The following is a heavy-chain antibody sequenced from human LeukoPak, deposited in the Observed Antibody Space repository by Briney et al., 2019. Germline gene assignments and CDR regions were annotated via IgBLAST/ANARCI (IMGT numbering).Heavy chain of an antibody. Sequence: GGSLRLSCAASGFTFSYYSMNWVRQAPGKGLEWISYISSSSSTVYHADSAKGRLTISRDNAKNSLYLQMNSLRAEDTAVYYCARTIHYSSGWYFAFDIWGQGTMVTVSS. V-gene: IGHV3-48*04. D-gene: IGHD6-19*01. J-gene: IGHJ3*02. CDR2: ISSSSSTV. CDR1: GFTFSYYS. CDR3: ARTIHYSSGWYFAFDI.